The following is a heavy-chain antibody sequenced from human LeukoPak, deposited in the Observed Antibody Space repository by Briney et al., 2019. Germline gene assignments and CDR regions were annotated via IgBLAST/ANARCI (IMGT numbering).Heavy chain of an antibody. CDR1: GFTFSSYE. CDR2: ISSSGSTI. J-gene: IGHJ3*02. V-gene: IGHV3-48*03. D-gene: IGHD6-13*01. CDR3: ARGKEQQLYAFDI. Sequence: GGSLRLSCAASGFTFSSYEMNWVRQAPGKGLEWVSYISSSGSTIYYADSVKGRFTISRDNAKNTLYLQMNSLSAEVTAVYYCARGKEQQLYAFDIWGQGTMVTVSS.